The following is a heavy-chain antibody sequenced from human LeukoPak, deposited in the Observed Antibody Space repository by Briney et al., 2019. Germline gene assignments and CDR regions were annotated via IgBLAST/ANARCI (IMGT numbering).Heavy chain of an antibody. CDR1: GITFSNSA. CDR3: AREGYCNITSCPRGAIDL. Sequence: GGSLRLSCVPSGITFSNSALSWVRQAPGKGLEWVSYISSRSSTIYYTDSVKGRFTISRENAKNSLYLQMNSLRAEDTAVYYCAREGYCNITSCPRGAIDLWGQGTEVTVSS. CDR2: ISSRSSTI. V-gene: IGHV3-48*01. J-gene: IGHJ3*01. D-gene: IGHD2-2*01.